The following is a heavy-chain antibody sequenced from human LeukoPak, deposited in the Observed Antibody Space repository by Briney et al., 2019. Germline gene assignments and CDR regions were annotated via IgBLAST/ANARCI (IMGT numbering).Heavy chain of an antibody. V-gene: IGHV4-59*13. J-gene: IGHJ4*02. CDR2: NFHSGSP. Sequence: PSETLSLTCTVSGGSISSYYWSWIPQPPGKVLEWIGYNFHSGSPHYNTHHKSRVTISVDPSEDQLSLKLNSVTAADTAVYYCARGGYYTIDYWGQGALVTVPS. CDR3: ARGGYYTIDY. D-gene: IGHD3-3*01. CDR1: GGSISSYY.